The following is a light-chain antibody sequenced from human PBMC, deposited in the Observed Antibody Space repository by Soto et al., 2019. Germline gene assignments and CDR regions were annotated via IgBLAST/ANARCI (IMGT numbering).Light chain of an antibody. Sequence: EIVLTQSPGTLSLSPGERVTLSCRASQSVSSSSLAWYQQRPGQAPRLLISGASSRATGIPDRFSGSGSGTDFTLTISRLEPEDFAVYYCQQYDNSPLTFGGGTKVEIK. V-gene: IGKV3-20*01. J-gene: IGKJ4*01. CDR1: QSVSSSS. CDR2: GAS. CDR3: QQYDNSPLT.